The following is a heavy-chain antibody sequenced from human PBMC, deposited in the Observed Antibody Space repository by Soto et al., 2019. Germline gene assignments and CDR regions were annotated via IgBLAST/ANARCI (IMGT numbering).Heavy chain of an antibody. V-gene: IGHV4-31*03. J-gene: IGHJ4*02. CDR2: IYYSGST. CDR1: GGSISRGGYY. CDR3: ARVDTIFGVDTYYFDY. D-gene: IGHD3-3*01. Sequence: PSETLSLTCTVSGGSISRGGYYWSWIRQHPGKGLEWIGYIYYSGSTYYNPSLKSRVTISVDTSKNQFSLKLSSVTAADTAVYYCARVDTIFGVDTYYFDYWGQGTLVTVS.